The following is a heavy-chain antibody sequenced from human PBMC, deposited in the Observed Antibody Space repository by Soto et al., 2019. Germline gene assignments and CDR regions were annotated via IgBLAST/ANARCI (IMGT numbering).Heavy chain of an antibody. Sequence: PGESLKISCKGSGYSFTNYWIGWVRQMPGKDLEWIGIIYPEDSETRYSPSFQGLVTISVDKSISTAYLQWNSLKASDTAMYYCARGTGSVRGPGGHNWFDPWGQGTLVTVSS. V-gene: IGHV5-51*01. CDR2: IYPEDSET. J-gene: IGHJ5*02. D-gene: IGHD3-9*01. CDR3: ARGTGSVRGPGGHNWFDP. CDR1: GYSFTNYW.